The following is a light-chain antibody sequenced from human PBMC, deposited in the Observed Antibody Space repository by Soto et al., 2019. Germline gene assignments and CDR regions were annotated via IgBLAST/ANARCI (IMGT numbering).Light chain of an antibody. J-gene: IGLJ2*01. Sequence: QSVLTQPASVSGSPGQSITISCTGTSSDIGAYNSVSWYQQYPGRAPKLMIYEVSNRPSGVSARFSASKSGNTASLTISGLQAEDEADYYCCSYAGSYTVLFGGGTKVTVL. V-gene: IGLV2-14*01. CDR1: SSDIGAYNS. CDR2: EVS. CDR3: CSYAGSYTVL.